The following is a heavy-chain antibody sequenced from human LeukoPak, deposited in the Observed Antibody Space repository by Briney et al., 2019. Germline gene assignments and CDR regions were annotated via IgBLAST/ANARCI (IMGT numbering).Heavy chain of an antibody. J-gene: IGHJ4*02. CDR2: IYHSGST. V-gene: IGHV4-30-2*01. Sequence: PSETLSLTCTVSGGSISSGGYYWSWIRQPPGKGLEWIGYIYHSGSTYYNPSLKSRVTISVDRSKNQFSLKLSSVTAADTAVYYCARGELGSGKGELDYFDYWGQGTLVTVSS. CDR3: ARGELGSGKGELDYFDY. CDR1: GGSISSGGYY. D-gene: IGHD3-10*02.